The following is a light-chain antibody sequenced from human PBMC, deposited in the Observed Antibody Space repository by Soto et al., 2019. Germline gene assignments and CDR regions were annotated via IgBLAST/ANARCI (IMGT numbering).Light chain of an antibody. CDR1: QSVSSN. J-gene: IGKJ2*01. CDR2: GAS. V-gene: IGKV3-15*01. Sequence: EIVMTQSPATLSVSPGERATLSCRASQSVSSNLAWYQQKPGQAPRLLLYGASTRATGIPGRFSGSGSGTEFTLTISILQSEDFAVYYCQQHNYWTSFGQGTKLEIK. CDR3: QQHNYWTS.